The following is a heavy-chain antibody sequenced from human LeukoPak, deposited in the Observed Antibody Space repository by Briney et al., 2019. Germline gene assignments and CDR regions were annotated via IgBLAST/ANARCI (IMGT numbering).Heavy chain of an antibody. CDR1: GGSFSGYY. J-gene: IGHJ5*02. CDR2: INHSGST. Sequence: PSETLSLTRAVYGGSFSGYYWSWIRQPPGKGPEWIGEINHSGSTNYNPSLKSRVTISVDTSKNQFSLKLSSVTAADTAVYYCASRNWFDPWGQGTLVTVSS. V-gene: IGHV4-34*01. CDR3: ASRNWFDP.